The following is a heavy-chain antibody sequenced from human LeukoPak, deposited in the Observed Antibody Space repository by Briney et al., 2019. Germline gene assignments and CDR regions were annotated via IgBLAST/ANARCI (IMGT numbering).Heavy chain of an antibody. CDR3: ATMAGWFAELLQSDY. J-gene: IGHJ4*02. CDR2: IRYDGSNK. V-gene: IGHV3-30*02. CDR1: GFTFSSYG. Sequence: GGSLRLSCAASGFTFSSYGMHWVRQAPGKGLEWVAFIRYDGSNKYYADSVKGRFTISRDNSKNTLYLQMNSLRAEDTAVYYCATMAGWFAELLQSDYWGQGTLVTVSS. D-gene: IGHD3-10*01.